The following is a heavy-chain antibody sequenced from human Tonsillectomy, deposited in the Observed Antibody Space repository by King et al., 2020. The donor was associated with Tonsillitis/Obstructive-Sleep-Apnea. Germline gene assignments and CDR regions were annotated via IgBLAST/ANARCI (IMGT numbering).Heavy chain of an antibody. Sequence: VQLVESGGGLVQPGGSLRLSCAASGITFSSYWMSWVRQAPGKGLEWVANIKQDGSEKYYVDSVKGRFTISRDNAKNSLYLQMNSLRAEDTAVNYCARDSRSPGYYYYYMDVWGKGTTVTVSS. CDR1: GITFSSYW. CDR2: IKQDGSEK. J-gene: IGHJ6*03. CDR3: ARDSRSPGYYYYYMDV. V-gene: IGHV3-7*01.